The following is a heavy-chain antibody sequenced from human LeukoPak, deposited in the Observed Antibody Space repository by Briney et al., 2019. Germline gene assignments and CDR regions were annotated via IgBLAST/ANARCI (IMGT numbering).Heavy chain of an antibody. Sequence: SETLSLTCTVSEDSINSYHWSWIRQPPGKGLEWIGYISSSGSTSYNPSLKSRVTISVDTSKNQFSLKLSSLTAAGTSLYYCARVGRGDDTWGSYYCDHWGQGTLVTVSS. CDR2: ISSSGST. CDR1: EDSINSYH. CDR3: ARVGRGDDTWGSYYCDH. J-gene: IGHJ4*02. V-gene: IGHV4-59*01. D-gene: IGHD3-16*01.